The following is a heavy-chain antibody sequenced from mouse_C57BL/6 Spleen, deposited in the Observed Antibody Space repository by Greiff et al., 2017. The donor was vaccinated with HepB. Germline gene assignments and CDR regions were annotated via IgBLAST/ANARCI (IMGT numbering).Heavy chain of an antibody. CDR3: AAKERDSSGFAY. V-gene: IGHV1-53*01. Sequence: QVQLQQPGTELVKPGASVKLSCKASGYTFTSYWMHWVKQRPGQGLEWIGNINPSNGGTNYNEKFKSKATLTVEKSSSTAYMQLSSLTSEDSAVYYCAAKERDSSGFAYWGQGTLVTVSA. D-gene: IGHD3-2*02. CDR2: INPSNGGT. CDR1: GYTFTSYW. J-gene: IGHJ3*01.